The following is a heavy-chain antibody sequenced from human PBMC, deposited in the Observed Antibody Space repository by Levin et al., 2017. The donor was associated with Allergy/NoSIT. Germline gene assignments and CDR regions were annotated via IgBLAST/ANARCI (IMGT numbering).Heavy chain of an antibody. Sequence: GGSLRLSCSASGFTFTSYGMHWVRQAPGTGLEFVAAVSGDGRVTDYADSVKGRFIISRDNSKNMMYVQMSSLRPEDTAVYYCVTGGAFSYAHWGQGILVTVSS. J-gene: IGHJ4*02. V-gene: IGHV3-64*05. CDR1: GFTFTSYG. CDR2: VSGDGRVT. D-gene: IGHD3-3*02. CDR3: VTGGAFSYAH.